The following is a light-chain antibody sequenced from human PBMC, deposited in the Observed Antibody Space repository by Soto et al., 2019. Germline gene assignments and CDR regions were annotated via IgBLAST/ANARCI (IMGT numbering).Light chain of an antibody. V-gene: IGLV2-11*01. CDR1: SSDVGGYNY. CDR2: DVS. Sequence: QSVLTQPRSVSGSPGQSVTISCTGTSSDVGGYNYVSWYQQHPGKAPKLMIYDVSKRPSGVPDRFSGSKSGNTASLTNSWRQAEDEADYYCCSYAGSYTFVFGTG. J-gene: IGLJ1*01. CDR3: CSYAGSYTFV.